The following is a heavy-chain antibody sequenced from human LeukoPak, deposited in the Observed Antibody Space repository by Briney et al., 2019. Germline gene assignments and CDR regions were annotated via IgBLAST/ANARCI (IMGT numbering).Heavy chain of an antibody. CDR2: INPNSGGT. Sequence: ASVKVSCKASGYTFTGYYMHWVRQAPGQGLEWMGWINPNSGGTNYAQKFQGRVTMTRDTSISTAYMELSRLRSDDTAVYYCARAGKIAAAGRNWFDPWGQGTLVTVSS. J-gene: IGHJ5*02. V-gene: IGHV1-2*02. CDR3: ARAGKIAAAGRNWFDP. CDR1: GYTFTGYY. D-gene: IGHD6-13*01.